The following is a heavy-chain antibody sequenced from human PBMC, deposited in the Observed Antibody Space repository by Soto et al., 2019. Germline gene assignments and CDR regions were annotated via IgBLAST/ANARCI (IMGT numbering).Heavy chain of an antibody. CDR2: ISEDAETD. V-gene: IGHV3-30*18. J-gene: IGHJ6*02. CDR1: GFTFSDFG. Sequence: GGSLRLSCVAYGFTFSDFGMHWVRQRPGKGLEWLAVISEDAETDFHADSVKGRFTVSRDNFKETLYLQMNGLTTDDSAVYFCAKDPFRSPYYFYGMDVWGQGTTVTVSS. CDR3: AKDPFRSPYYFYGMDV. D-gene: IGHD3-10*01.